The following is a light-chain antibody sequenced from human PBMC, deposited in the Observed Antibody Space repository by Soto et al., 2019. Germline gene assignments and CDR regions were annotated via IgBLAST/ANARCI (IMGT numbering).Light chain of an antibody. CDR3: QQYNSYPWT. Sequence: DVQMTQSPSTLSASVGDRVTITCRACQSISTWLAWYQQKPGRAPKLLMFDASNLQSGVPSRFSGSGSGTEFTLTISGLQPDDFASYYCQQYNSYPWTFGQGTKVDIK. V-gene: IGKV1-5*01. CDR2: DAS. J-gene: IGKJ1*01. CDR1: QSISTW.